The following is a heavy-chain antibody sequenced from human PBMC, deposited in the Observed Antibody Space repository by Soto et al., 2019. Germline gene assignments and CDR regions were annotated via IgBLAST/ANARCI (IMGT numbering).Heavy chain of an antibody. Sequence: PSEKVSVTAACYTFSSTGVSWVRRAPGQCLEWMGWISGYNGNTNYAQKLPRRVTMTTDTSTNTAYMELRSLRSADTAVYYCASWAGQVRDSGGPFDHWGQGTLVTLS. V-gene: IGHV1-18*04. D-gene: IGHD4-17*01. CDR1: CYTFSSTG. CDR2: ISGYNGNT. J-gene: IGHJ4*02. CDR3: ASWAGQVRDSGGPFDH.